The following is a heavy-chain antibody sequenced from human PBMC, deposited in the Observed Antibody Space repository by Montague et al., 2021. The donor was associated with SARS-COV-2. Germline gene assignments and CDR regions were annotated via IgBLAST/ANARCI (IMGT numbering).Heavy chain of an antibody. D-gene: IGHD1-1*01. CDR3: ARHLRVGNRWNGFEADY. CDR1: GDSISSTDYD. J-gene: IGHJ4*02. CDR2: IVYSGST. V-gene: IGHV4-39*01. Sequence: SETLSLTCTVSGDSISSTDYDWAWMRQPPGKGLEWIASIVYSGSTYYNPSLKSRVTISVDTTKNLFSLQLNSVTPADTSVYYCARHLRVGNRWNGFEADYWGQGALVSVSS.